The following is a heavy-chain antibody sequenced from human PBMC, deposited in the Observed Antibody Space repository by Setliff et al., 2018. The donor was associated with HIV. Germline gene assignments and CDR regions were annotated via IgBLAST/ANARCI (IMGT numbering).Heavy chain of an antibody. Sequence: PGGSLRLSCVASGFTFSSHYMNWVRQAPGKGLEWAPEITSGAKITDYADSVKGRFTISRDDAKNSLYLQMNDLRAEDTAVYYCVRGFNHWGQGTMVTVSS. CDR3: VRGFNH. J-gene: IGHJ3*01. V-gene: IGHV3-48*01. CDR2: ITSGAKIT. CDR1: GFTFSSHY.